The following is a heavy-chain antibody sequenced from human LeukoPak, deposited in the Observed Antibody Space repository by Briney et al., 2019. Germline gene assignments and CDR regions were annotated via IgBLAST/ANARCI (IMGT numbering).Heavy chain of an antibody. J-gene: IGHJ4*02. CDR3: ARDRDTAMGL. CDR1: GFTFSNYA. Sequence: GRSLRLSCAASGFTFSNYAMHWVRQAPGKGLEWVAIISYDGNDKYYTDSVKGRFTISRDKSKNTLYLQVNSLRAEDTAVYYCARDRDTAMGLWGQGTLVTVSS. V-gene: IGHV3-30-3*01. D-gene: IGHD5-18*01. CDR2: ISYDGNDK.